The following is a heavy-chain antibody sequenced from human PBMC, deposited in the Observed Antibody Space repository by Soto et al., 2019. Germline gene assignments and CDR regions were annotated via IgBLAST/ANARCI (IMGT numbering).Heavy chain of an antibody. CDR1: GGPVDTINR. CDR3: TKLVPTDWFDS. Sequence: PSESISLTSGVSGGPVDTINRCSCSRQPAGKGLEWIDEIYHGANTTYNPSLRGRVTISVDESKNHFSLKLSSVTAADTAVYYGTKLVPTDWFDSWGQGTLVTVSS. D-gene: IGHD3-3*02. V-gene: IGHV4-4*02. CDR2: IYHGANT. J-gene: IGHJ5*01.